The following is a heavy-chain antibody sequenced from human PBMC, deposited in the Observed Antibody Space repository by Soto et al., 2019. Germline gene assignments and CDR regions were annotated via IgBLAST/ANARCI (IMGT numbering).Heavy chain of an antibody. J-gene: IGHJ4*02. CDR2: IYYSGST. CDR3: ARLVTIFGVAQYYFDY. CDR1: VGSIRIGSYY. V-gene: IGHV4-39*01. Sequence: SETLSLTCTVPVGSIRIGSYYWGWIRHPPGKGLEWIGSIYYSGSTYYNPSLKSRVTISVDTSKNQFSLKLSSVTAADTAVYYCARLVTIFGVAQYYFDYWGQGTLVTVSS. D-gene: IGHD3-3*01.